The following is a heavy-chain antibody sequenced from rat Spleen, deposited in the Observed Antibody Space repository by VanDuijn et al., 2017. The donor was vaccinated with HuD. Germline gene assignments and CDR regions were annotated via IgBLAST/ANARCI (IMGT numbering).Heavy chain of an antibody. CDR3: TKGFGYGYNDWFAY. CDR2: ITNTGGST. D-gene: IGHD1-9*01. Sequence: EVQLVESGGGLVQPGRSLQLSCVASGFTFNKYWMTWIRQAPGKGLEWVAAITNTGGSTYYPDSVKGRLTNSRDNEKSTLNLQINSLRSEDTATYYCTKGFGYGYNDWFAYWGQGTLVTVSS. V-gene: IGHV5-31*01. J-gene: IGHJ3*01. CDR1: GFTFNKYW.